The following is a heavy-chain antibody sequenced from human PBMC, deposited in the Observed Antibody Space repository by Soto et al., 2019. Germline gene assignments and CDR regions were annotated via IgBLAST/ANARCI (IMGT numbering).Heavy chain of an antibody. J-gene: IGHJ4*02. CDR3: AKSVSVLRGTYYFDQ. CDR2: INTRGDNT. D-gene: IGHD3-10*01. Sequence: GGSLRLSCAASGFTFRSYALSWVRQAPGKGLEWVSTINTRGDNTYSADSVRGRFTISRDNSKNTLSLQMNSLRAEDTALYYCAKSVSVLRGTYYFDQWGQGTLVTVSS. CDR1: GFTFRSYA. V-gene: IGHV3-23*01.